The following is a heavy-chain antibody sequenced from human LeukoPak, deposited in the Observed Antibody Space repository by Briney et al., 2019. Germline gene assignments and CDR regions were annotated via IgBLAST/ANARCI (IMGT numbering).Heavy chain of an antibody. Sequence: GGSLRLSCEASGFTFSTREMNWVRQAPGKGLEWVSSISSTSSHTYHGDSLEGRFTISRDNAKNSLYLQMNSLRAEDTAVYYCASGYSSSSTTYWGRGTPVTVSS. CDR2: ISSTSSHT. D-gene: IGHD6-6*01. V-gene: IGHV3-21*01. CDR3: ASGYSSSSTTY. J-gene: IGHJ4*02. CDR1: GFTFSTRE.